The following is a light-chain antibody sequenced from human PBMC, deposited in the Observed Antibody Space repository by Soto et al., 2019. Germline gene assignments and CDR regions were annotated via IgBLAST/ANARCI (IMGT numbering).Light chain of an antibody. Sequence: DIQMTQSPSTLSASVGDRVTITCPASQNINRWLAWYQEKPGKAPKLLIYDASRSQSGVPPRFSGSGFGTEFSFTISSLQPDDFATYYCQQFHTYPLTFGGGTKVEIK. J-gene: IGKJ4*01. CDR3: QQFHTYPLT. CDR1: QNINRW. CDR2: DAS. V-gene: IGKV1-5*01.